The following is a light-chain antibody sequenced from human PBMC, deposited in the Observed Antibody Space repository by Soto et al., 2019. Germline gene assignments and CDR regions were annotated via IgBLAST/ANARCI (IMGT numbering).Light chain of an antibody. CDR1: QSVTTY. V-gene: IGKV3-11*01. J-gene: IGKJ5*01. Sequence: EVVLTQSPDTLSLSPGDRATLSCRASQSVTTYLAWYQQKPGKAPRLLIYDASTRAAGIPARFSGSGSGTDFTLTISSLKPEDFGVYYCQQRSNWPPVITFGQGTRLEI. CDR2: DAS. CDR3: QQRSNWPPVIT.